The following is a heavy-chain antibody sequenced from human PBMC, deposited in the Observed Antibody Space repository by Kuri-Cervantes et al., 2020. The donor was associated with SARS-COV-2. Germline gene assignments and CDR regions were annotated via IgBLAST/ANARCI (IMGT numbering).Heavy chain of an antibody. D-gene: IGHD4-23*01. CDR1: GFTFSDYA. Sequence: LSLTCAASGFTFSDYAMHWVRQAPGKGLEWVAVISYDGSNKYYADSVKGRFTISRDNSKNTLYLQMNSLRAEDTAVYYCARDLFGGGGYYYGMDVWGQGTTVTVSS. CDR3: ARDLFGGGGYYYGMDV. V-gene: IGHV3-30-3*01. J-gene: IGHJ6*02. CDR2: ISYDGSNK.